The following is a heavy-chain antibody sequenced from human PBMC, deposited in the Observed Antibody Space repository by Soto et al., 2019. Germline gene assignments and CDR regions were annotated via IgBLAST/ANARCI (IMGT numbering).Heavy chain of an antibody. D-gene: IGHD6-13*01. V-gene: IGHV5-10-1*01. J-gene: IGHJ5*02. CDR2: MDLTDSDT. CDR3: ARLQCGSNWYIRPFDP. CDR1: GDSFTSYW. Sequence: GESLKISCQGSGDSFTSYWITWVRQMPGKGLEWMGRMDLTDSDTHYSPTFQGHVTISVDKSINPAYLQWNSLTASDTAMYYCARLQCGSNWYIRPFDPWGQGTLVTVSS.